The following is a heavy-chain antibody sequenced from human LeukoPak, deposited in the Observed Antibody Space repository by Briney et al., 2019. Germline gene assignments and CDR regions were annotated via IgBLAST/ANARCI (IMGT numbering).Heavy chain of an antibody. D-gene: IGHD3-16*02. CDR2: ISYDGSNK. CDR3: ARARTFGGVIVPLDY. Sequence: GRSLRLSCAASGFTFINYGMLWVRQAPGKGLEWVAVISYDGSNKYYADSVKGRFTISRDNSKNTLYLQMNSLRAEDTAVYYCARARTFGGVIVPLDYWGQGTLVTVSS. CDR1: GFTFINYG. J-gene: IGHJ4*02. V-gene: IGHV3-30*03.